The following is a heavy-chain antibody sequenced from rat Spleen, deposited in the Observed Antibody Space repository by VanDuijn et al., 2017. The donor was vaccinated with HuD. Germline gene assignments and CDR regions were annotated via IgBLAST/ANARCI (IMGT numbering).Heavy chain of an antibody. CDR2: ISVGAVNT. D-gene: IGHD5-1*01. CDR3: TAGGLGARNWFAY. CDR1: GFTFSNYY. Sequence: EVRLVESGGGLVQPGRSMKLSCAASGFTFSNYYMAWVRQAPTKGLEWVASISVGAVNTYYRDSVKGRFTISRDNAKITLFLQMDSLRSEDTAMYYCTAGGLGARNWFAYWGQGTLVTVSS. J-gene: IGHJ3*01. V-gene: IGHV5-25*01.